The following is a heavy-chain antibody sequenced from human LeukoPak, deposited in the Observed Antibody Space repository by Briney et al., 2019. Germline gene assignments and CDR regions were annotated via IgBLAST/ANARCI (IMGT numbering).Heavy chain of an antibody. CDR3: ARRGTYYVFDY. CDR2: INYSGST. V-gene: IGHV4-59*01. J-gene: IGHJ4*02. Sequence: SETLSLTCTVAGGSISSYYWSWIRQPPGKGLEWIGDINYSGSTFYNPSLRSRVTISVDTSKRQFSLNLNSVTAADTAVYYCARRGTYYVFDYGGQGTLVTVSS. D-gene: IGHD1-26*01. CDR1: GGSISSYY.